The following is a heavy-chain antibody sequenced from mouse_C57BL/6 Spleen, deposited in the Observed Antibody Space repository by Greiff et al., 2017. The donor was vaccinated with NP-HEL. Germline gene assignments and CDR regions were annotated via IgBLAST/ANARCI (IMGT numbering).Heavy chain of an antibody. CDR3: ARLAWDARGYFDY. CDR1: GFTFSSYA. J-gene: IGHJ2*01. CDR2: ISGGGGNT. Sequence: EVKLVESGGGLVKPGGSLKLSCAASGFTFSSYAMSWVRQTPEKRLEWVATISGGGGNTYYPDSVKGRFTISRDNAKNTLYLQMSSLRSEDTALYYCARLAWDARGYFDYWGQGTTLTVSS. D-gene: IGHD4-1*01. V-gene: IGHV5-9*01.